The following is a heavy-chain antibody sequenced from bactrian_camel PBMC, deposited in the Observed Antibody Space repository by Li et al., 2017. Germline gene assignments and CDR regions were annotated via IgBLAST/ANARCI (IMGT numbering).Heavy chain of an antibody. CDR2: IASDGGT. D-gene: IGHD5*01. CDR3: AADPSRELWVGYPPYKY. CDR1: GFTFTTYA. J-gene: IGHJ4*01. V-gene: IGHV3S67*01. Sequence: DVQLVESGGGLVRPGGSLRLSCAASGFTFTTYAMHWVRQAPGNECEMVSTIASDGGTHYANSLKGRFTISRDNGKKTVYLDIDNLRPEDTGVYYCAADPSRELWVGYPPYKYWGQGTQVTVS.